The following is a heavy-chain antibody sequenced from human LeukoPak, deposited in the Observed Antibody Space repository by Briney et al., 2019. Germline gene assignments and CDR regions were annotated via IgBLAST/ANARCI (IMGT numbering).Heavy chain of an antibody. J-gene: IGHJ5*02. V-gene: IGHV5-51*01. Sequence: PGESLKISCKGSGYSFTSYWIGWVRQMPGKGLEWMGFIYPGDSDTRYSPSFQGQVTISADKSISTAYLQWSSLKASDTAMYYCARQCLAYDGATYNWFDPWGQGTLVTVSS. CDR1: GYSFTSYW. CDR2: IYPGDSDT. D-gene: IGHD5-12*01. CDR3: ARQCLAYDGATYNWFDP.